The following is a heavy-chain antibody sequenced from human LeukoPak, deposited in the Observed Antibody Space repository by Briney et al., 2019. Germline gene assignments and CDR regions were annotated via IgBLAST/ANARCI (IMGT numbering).Heavy chain of an antibody. V-gene: IGHV4-39*01. CDR3: ARLSYGSGSHYNFYFDF. J-gene: IGHJ4*02. CDR2: IYYSGNS. D-gene: IGHD3-10*01. CDR1: GGSISSGSHY. Sequence: NPSETLSLTCTVSGGSISSGSHYWGWIRQPPGKELEWIGNIYYSGNSYYNPSLKSRVTLSVDASKNPFSLNLSSVTAADTAVYYCARLSYGSGSHYNFYFDFWGQGTLVTVSA.